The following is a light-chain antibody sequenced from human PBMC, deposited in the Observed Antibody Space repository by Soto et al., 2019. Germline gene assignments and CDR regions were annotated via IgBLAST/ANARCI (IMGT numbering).Light chain of an antibody. Sequence: QSALTQPASVSGSPGQSITISCTGTSSDVGTYNLVSWYQHHPGKAPKLIIYEVSKRPSGVSNRFSGSKSGNTASLTISGLQAEDEADYFCCSYAGSITWVFGGGTKLTVL. J-gene: IGLJ3*02. CDR1: SSDVGTYNL. CDR2: EVS. CDR3: CSYAGSITWV. V-gene: IGLV2-23*02.